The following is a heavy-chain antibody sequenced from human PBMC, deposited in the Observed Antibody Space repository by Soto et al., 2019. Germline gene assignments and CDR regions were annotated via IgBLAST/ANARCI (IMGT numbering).Heavy chain of an antibody. CDR3: ARRKGDYYDSSGYHYYFDY. Sequence: ASVKVSCKASGYTFTGYDMHWVRQAPGQGLEWMGWINPNSGGTKSAQKFQGRVTMTRDTSISTAHMELSRLRSDDTAVYYCARRKGDYYDSSGYHYYFDYWGQGTLVTVSS. V-gene: IGHV1-2*02. CDR1: GYTFTGYD. D-gene: IGHD3-22*01. J-gene: IGHJ4*02. CDR2: INPNSGGT.